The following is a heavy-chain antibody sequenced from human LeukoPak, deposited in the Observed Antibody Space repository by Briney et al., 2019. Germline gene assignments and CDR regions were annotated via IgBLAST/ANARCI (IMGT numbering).Heavy chain of an antibody. V-gene: IGHV4-59*08. Sequence: TSETLSLTCTVSGGSISSYYWSWIRQPPGKGLEWIGYIYYSGSTNYNPSLKSRVTISVDTSKSQFSLKLSSVTAADTAVYYCARHGSTVMATNWFDPWGQGTLVTVSS. CDR2: IYYSGST. D-gene: IGHD4-11*01. CDR3: ARHGSTVMATNWFDP. CDR1: GGSISSYY. J-gene: IGHJ5*02.